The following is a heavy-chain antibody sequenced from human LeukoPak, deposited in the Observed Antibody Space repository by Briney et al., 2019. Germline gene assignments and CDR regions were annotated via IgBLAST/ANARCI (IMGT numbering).Heavy chain of an antibody. CDR2: IIPIFGTA. V-gene: IGHV1-69*13. CDR1: GGTFSSYA. D-gene: IGHD3-10*01. J-gene: IGHJ4*02. CDR3: ARAMTRTYYYGSGSYYNIDY. Sequence: SVKVSCKASGGTFSSYAISWVRQAPGQGLEWMGGIIPIFGTANYAQKFQGRVTITADESTSTAYMELSSLRSEDTAVYYCARAMTRTYYYGSGSYYNIDYWGQGTLVTVSS.